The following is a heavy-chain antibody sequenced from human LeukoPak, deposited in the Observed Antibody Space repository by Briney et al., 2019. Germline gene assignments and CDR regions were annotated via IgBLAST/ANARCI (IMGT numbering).Heavy chain of an antibody. CDR1: GGTFSSYA. D-gene: IGHD4-17*01. CDR3: AISGVGTTKEVDY. Sequence: ASVKVSCKASGGTFSSYAISWGRQAPGQGLEWMGRIIPIFGTANYAQKFQGRVTITTDESTSTAYMELSSLRSEDTAVYYCAISGVGTTKEVDYWGQGTLVTVSS. V-gene: IGHV1-69*05. J-gene: IGHJ4*02. CDR2: IIPIFGTA.